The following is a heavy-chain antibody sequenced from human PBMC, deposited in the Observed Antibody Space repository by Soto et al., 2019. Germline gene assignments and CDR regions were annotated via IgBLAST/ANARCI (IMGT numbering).Heavy chain of an antibody. Sequence: ASVKVSCKASGYTFTSYGISWVRQAPGQGLEWMGWISAYNGNTNYAQKLQGRVTMTTDTSTSTAYMELRSLRSDDTAVYYCARDERLRFDYYGMDVWGQGTTVTVSS. CDR2: ISAYNGNT. D-gene: IGHD5-12*01. J-gene: IGHJ6*02. CDR1: GYTFTSYG. V-gene: IGHV1-18*01. CDR3: ARDERLRFDYYGMDV.